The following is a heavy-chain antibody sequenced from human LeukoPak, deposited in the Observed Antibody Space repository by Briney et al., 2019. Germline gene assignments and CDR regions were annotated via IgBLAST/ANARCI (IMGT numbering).Heavy chain of an antibody. CDR2: IRYDGSNK. J-gene: IGHJ2*01. D-gene: IGHD6-6*01. CDR1: GFTFSSYG. CDR3: AKEDLEYSSSYFDL. V-gene: IGHV3-30*02. Sequence: GGSLRLSCAASGFTFSSYGMHWVRQAPGKGLEWVAFIRYDGSNKYYADSVKGRFTISRDNSKNTLYLQMNSLRAEDTAVYYCAKEDLEYSSSYFDLWGRGTLVTVSS.